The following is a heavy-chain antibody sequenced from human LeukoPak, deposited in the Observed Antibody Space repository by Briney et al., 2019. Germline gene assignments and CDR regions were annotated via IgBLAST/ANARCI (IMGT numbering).Heavy chain of an antibody. V-gene: IGHV4-59*01. CDR1: DGSITNYD. CDR2: VHYSGTA. Sequence: SETLSLTCTVSDGSITNYDWSWVRQPPGKGLEFIGHVHYSGTANYNPSLRSRVTISIDTSKKHFFLKLKSVTAADTAVYYCARRTGDSEAFDYWGQGTLVTVSS. CDR3: ARRTGDSEAFDY. J-gene: IGHJ4*02. D-gene: IGHD7-27*01.